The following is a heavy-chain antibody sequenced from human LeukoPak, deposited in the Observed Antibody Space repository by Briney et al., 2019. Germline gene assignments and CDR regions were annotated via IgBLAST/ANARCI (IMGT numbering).Heavy chain of an antibody. CDR3: ARVGRSDFWSGYYTLLDY. Sequence: GGSLRLSXAASGFTFSSYWMHWVRQAPGKGLVWVSRINSDGSSTGYADSVKGRFTISRDNAKNTLYLQMNSLRAEDTAVYYCARVGRSDFWSGYYTLLDYWGQGTLVTVSS. CDR2: INSDGSST. D-gene: IGHD3-3*01. J-gene: IGHJ4*02. V-gene: IGHV3-74*01. CDR1: GFTFSSYW.